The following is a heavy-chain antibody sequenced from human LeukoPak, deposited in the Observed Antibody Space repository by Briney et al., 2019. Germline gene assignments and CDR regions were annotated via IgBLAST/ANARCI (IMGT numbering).Heavy chain of an antibody. Sequence: GGSLRLSCAASGFTFSNAWMSWVRQAPGKGLEWVSYISSSGSTLYYADSVKGRFTISRDNAKNSLYLQMNSLRAEDTAVYYCARGHDDPFDYWGQGTLVTVSS. D-gene: IGHD3-3*01. V-gene: IGHV3-11*04. CDR3: ARGHDDPFDY. CDR1: GFTFSNAW. J-gene: IGHJ4*02. CDR2: ISSSGSTL.